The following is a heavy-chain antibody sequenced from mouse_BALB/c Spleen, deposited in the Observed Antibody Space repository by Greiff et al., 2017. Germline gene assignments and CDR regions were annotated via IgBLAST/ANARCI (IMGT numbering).Heavy chain of an antibody. J-gene: IGHJ2*01. Sequence: QGQLQQSGPELVKPGASVKISCKASGYAFSSSWMNWVKQRPGQGLEWIGRIYPGDGDTNYNGKFKGKATLTADKSSSTAYMQLSSLTSVDSAVYFCARSTDGNYPYYWGQGTTLTVSS. D-gene: IGHD2-1*01. V-gene: IGHV1-82*01. CDR2: IYPGDGDT. CDR1: GYAFSSSW. CDR3: ARSTDGNYPYY.